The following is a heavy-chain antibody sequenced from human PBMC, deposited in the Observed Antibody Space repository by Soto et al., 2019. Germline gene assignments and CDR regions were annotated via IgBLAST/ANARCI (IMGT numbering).Heavy chain of an antibody. CDR3: AREGPVPAAIRSFDY. Sequence: EASVKVSCKACGHTLPSYGISGVRQAPGQGLEWMGWISAYNGNTNYAQKLQGRVTMTTDTSTSTAYMELRSLRSDDTAVYYCAREGPVPAAIRSFDYWGQETLVTVSS. J-gene: IGHJ4*02. D-gene: IGHD2-2*02. CDR1: GHTLPSYG. CDR2: ISAYNGNT. V-gene: IGHV1-18*04.